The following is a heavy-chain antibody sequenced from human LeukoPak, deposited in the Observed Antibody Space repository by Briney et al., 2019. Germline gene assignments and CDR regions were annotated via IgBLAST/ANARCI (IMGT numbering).Heavy chain of an antibody. CDR2: IYYSGST. CDR1: GGSISSGGYY. CDR3: ARGGCSGGSCYYRGGFDP. J-gene: IGHJ5*02. D-gene: IGHD2-15*01. V-gene: IGHV4-31*03. Sequence: SQTLSLTCTVSGGSISSGGYYWSWVRQHPGTGLEWLGYIYYSGSTYYNPSLKSRVTISVDTSKNQFSLKLSSVTAADTAVYYCARGGCSGGSCYYRGGFDPWGQGTLVAVSS.